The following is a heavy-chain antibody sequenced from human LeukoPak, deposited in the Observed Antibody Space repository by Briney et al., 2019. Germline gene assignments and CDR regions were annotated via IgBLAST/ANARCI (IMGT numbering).Heavy chain of an antibody. CDR3: ARVSPLRPVGPRGSWAFDI. CDR2: INHSGST. Sequence: SETLSLTCAVYGGSFSGYYWSWIRQPPGKWLEWIGEINHSGSTNYNPSLKSRVTISVDTSKNQFSLKLSSVTAADTAVYYCARVSPLRPVGPRGSWAFDIWGPGTMVTVSS. CDR1: GGSFSGYY. D-gene: IGHD1-26*01. V-gene: IGHV4-34*01. J-gene: IGHJ3*02.